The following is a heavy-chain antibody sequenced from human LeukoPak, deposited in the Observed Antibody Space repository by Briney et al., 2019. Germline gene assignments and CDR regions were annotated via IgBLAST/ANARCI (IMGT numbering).Heavy chain of an antibody. V-gene: IGHV4-59*01. CDR1: GGSISSYY. J-gene: IGHJ4*02. CDR2: VYYTENT. D-gene: IGHD3-22*01. CDR3: AGGNFYDSRGHPYHFHY. Sequence: SETLSLTCTVSGGSISSYYWSWIRQPPGKGLEWIGYVYYTENTNYNPSLKSRVTISVDTSKNQFSLNLTSVTAADTAVYYCAGGNFYDSRGHPYHFHYWGQGTLVTVPS.